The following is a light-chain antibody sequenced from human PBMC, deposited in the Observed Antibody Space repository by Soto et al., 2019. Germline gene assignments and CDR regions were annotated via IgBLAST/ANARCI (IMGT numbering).Light chain of an antibody. Sequence: EIVFTQSPDTLSLSPGEGACLSCRASQSVHTFLAWYQQKPGQAPRLLIYGASSRATGIPARFSGSGSGTEFTLTISSLQSEDFAVYYCQQYNNWPPFTFGQGTRLEIK. J-gene: IGKJ5*01. CDR3: QQYNNWPPFT. CDR1: QSVHTF. CDR2: GAS. V-gene: IGKV3D-15*01.